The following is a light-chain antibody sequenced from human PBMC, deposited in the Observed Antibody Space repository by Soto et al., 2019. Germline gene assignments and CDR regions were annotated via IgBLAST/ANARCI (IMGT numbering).Light chain of an antibody. Sequence: ENVLTQSPCTVSLSAWERAALSCGASQSVRSNYVAWYQQKPGQAPRLLISGASSRATGIPDRFSGSGSGTDFTLTISRLEPEDFALYYCQQYGSSPITFGQGTRLEIK. J-gene: IGKJ5*01. CDR3: QQYGSSPIT. CDR2: GAS. CDR1: QSVRSNY. V-gene: IGKV3-20*01.